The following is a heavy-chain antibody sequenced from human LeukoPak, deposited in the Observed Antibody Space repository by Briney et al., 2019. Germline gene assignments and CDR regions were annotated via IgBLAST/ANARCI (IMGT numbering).Heavy chain of an antibody. D-gene: IGHD2/OR15-2a*01. CDR2: IYHSRYT. J-gene: IGHJ4*02. Sequence: PSETLSLTCAVHGVSFSGNYWSWLRQSPEKALEWIGDIYHSRYTTYNPSLKSRVTISADTSENQLSLRLPSVTAADTALYYCARIRCSPTDNTCYNYWGEGTLVTVSS. CDR1: GVSFSGNY. V-gene: IGHV4-34*01. CDR3: ARIRCSPTDNTCYNY.